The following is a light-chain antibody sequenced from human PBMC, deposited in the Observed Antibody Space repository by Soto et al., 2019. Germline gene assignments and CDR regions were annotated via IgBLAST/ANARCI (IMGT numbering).Light chain of an antibody. CDR3: SSYAGRHTFV. CDR2: EVT. CDR1: SSDIDAYTS. V-gene: IGLV2-8*01. Sequence: QYALTQPPSASGSPGQSVTISCTGTSSDIDAYTSVSWYQHHPGKAPKLMIYEVTKRPSGVPDRFSGSKSGNTASLTVSGLQADDEADYYCSSYAGRHTFVFGTGTKLTVL. J-gene: IGLJ1*01.